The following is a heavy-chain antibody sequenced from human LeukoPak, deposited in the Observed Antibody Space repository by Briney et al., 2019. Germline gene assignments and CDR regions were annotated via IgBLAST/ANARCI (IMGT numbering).Heavy chain of an antibody. J-gene: IGHJ4*02. V-gene: IGHV1-46*01. CDR1: GYTFTSYY. CDR3: ASETGYCSGGSCYYFDY. CDR2: INPSGGST. Sequence: ASVKVSCKASGYTFTSYYMHWVRQAPGQALEWMGIINPSGGSTSYAQKFQGRVTMTRDTSTSTVYMELSSLRSEDTAVYYCASETGYCSGGSCYYFDYWGQGTLVTVSS. D-gene: IGHD2-15*01.